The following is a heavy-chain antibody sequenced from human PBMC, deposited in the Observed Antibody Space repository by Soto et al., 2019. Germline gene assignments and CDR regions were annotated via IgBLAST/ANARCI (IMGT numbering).Heavy chain of an antibody. CDR3: ARQYCSDPKRREFDY. V-gene: IGHV4-39*01. Sequence: SETLSLTCTVSGGSISSSSYYWGWIRQPPGKGLEWIGSIYYSGSTYYNPSLKSRVTISVDTSKNQFSLKLTSVTAADTALYFCARQYCSDPKRREFDYWGQGTLVTVSS. CDR1: GGSISSSSYY. CDR2: IYYSGST. D-gene: IGHD2-8*02. J-gene: IGHJ4*02.